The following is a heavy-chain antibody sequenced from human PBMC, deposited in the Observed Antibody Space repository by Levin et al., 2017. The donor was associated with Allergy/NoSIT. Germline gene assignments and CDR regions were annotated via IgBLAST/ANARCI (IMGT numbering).Heavy chain of an antibody. J-gene: IGHJ4*02. Sequence: SQTLSLTCTVSGGSISSYYWSWIRPPPGKGLEWIGFIYYSGSTNYNPSLKSRVTISVDTSKNQFSLKLSSVTAADTAVYYCARGRNSYGYAYYFDYWGQGTLVTVSS. V-gene: IGHV4-59*01. D-gene: IGHD5-18*01. CDR1: GGSISSYY. CDR2: IYYSGST. CDR3: ARGRNSYGYAYYFDY.